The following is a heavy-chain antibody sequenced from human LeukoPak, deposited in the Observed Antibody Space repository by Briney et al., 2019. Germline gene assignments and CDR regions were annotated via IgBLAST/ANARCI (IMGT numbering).Heavy chain of an antibody. CDR3: ARSGSYFPPDAFDI. Sequence: ASVKVSCKASGYTFTGYYMHWVRQAPGQGLEWMGWINPNSGGTNYAQKFQGRVTMTRDTSISTAYMELSRLRSDDTAVYYCARSGSYFPPDAFDIWGQGTMVTVSS. D-gene: IGHD1-26*01. J-gene: IGHJ3*02. CDR2: INPNSGGT. V-gene: IGHV1-2*02. CDR1: GYTFTGYY.